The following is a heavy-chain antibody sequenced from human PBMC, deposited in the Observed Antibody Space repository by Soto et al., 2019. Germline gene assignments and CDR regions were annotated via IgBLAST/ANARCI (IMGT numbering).Heavy chain of an antibody. CDR1: GFTVSSNY. CDR3: ASHLPSGITGTPRALSY. Sequence: HPGGSLSLSCAASGFTVSSNYMSWVRQAPRKGLEWVSVIYSGGSTYYADSVKGRFTISRDNSKNTLYLQMNSLRAEDTAVYYCASHLPSGITGTPRALSYWGQGTLVTVSS. D-gene: IGHD1-20*01. J-gene: IGHJ4*02. CDR2: IYSGGST. V-gene: IGHV3-66*04.